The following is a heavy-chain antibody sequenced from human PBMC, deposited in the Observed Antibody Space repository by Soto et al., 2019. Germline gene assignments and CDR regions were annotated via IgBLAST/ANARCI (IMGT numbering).Heavy chain of an antibody. D-gene: IGHD6-13*01. V-gene: IGHV4-59*01. J-gene: IGHJ4*02. Sequence: VQLQESGPGLVKPSETLSLTCTVSGGSISGYYWSWIRQSPGKGLEWIGYIHYSGSTNYNPSLKSRVTIPVDTSKNQLSLKLSSVTAADTAVYYCARGSAAGTKSPFDYWGQGTLVTVSS. CDR3: ARGSAAGTKSPFDY. CDR1: GGSISGYY. CDR2: IHYSGST.